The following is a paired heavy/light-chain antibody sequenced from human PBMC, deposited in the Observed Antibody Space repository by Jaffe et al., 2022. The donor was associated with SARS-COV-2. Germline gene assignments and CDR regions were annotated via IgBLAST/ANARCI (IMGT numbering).Heavy chain of an antibody. V-gene: IGHV3-72*01. J-gene: IGHJ4*02. CDR3: ARSSSTRDFDY. CDR2: SRNGGNSYTT. D-gene: IGHD6-6*01. Sequence: EVQLVESGGGLVQPGGSLRLSCATSGFSFSDHYMDWVRQAPGKGLEWVGRSRNGGNSYTTEYAASVKGRFTVSRDGSKNSLYLQMNSLKTEDTAMYFCARSSSTRDFDYWGQGTLVTVSS. CDR1: GFSFSDHY.
Light chain of an antibody. CDR1: QGINSY. V-gene: IGKV1-9*01. CDR2: AAS. Sequence: DIQLTQSPSFLSTSVGDRVTITCRASQGINSYLAWYQQKPGKAPKLLISAASTLQSGVPSRFSGSGSGTEFTLTISSLQPEDFATYYCQQLHNYPITFGQGTRLEIK. CDR3: QQLHNYPIT. J-gene: IGKJ5*01.